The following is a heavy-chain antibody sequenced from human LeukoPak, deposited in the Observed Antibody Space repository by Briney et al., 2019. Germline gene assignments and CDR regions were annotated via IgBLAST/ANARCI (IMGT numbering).Heavy chain of an antibody. Sequence: ASVKVSCKASGYTFAKFYIHWVRQAPGQGLEWRGLINPSGGTTSYAQKFQGRVSMTRDTSTSTVYMELSSLRSEDTAVYYCARDNRGERTPGWGYGGFDIWGQGTMVSVSS. D-gene: IGHD3-16*01. CDR2: INPSGGTT. CDR3: ARDNRGERTPGWGYGGFDI. J-gene: IGHJ3*02. CDR1: GYTFAKFY. V-gene: IGHV1-46*01.